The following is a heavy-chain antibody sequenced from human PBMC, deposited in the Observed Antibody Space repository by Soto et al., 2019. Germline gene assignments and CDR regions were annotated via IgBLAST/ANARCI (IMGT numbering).Heavy chain of an antibody. Sequence: EVQLVESGGGLVQPGGSLRLSCAASGFTFSTYSMNWVRQAPGRGLEWVSYISSGGGTIYYADSVKGRFTISRDNAKNSLYLQINSLRAEDTDEYYCARLYCTGGACPSEYWGQGTLVTVSS. CDR1: GFTFSTYS. D-gene: IGHD2-8*02. CDR3: ARLYCTGGACPSEY. J-gene: IGHJ4*02. V-gene: IGHV3-48*01. CDR2: ISSGGGTI.